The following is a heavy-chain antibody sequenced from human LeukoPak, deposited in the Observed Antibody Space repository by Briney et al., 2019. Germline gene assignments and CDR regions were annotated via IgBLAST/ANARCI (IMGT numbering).Heavy chain of an antibody. CDR1: GFTFTNYG. D-gene: IGHD3-22*01. V-gene: IGHV3-30*12. CDR3: ARRAGDYSHPYDY. Sequence: GGSLRLSCAASGFTFTNYGMHWVRQAPGKGLQWVAFIPYDGSNTYYADSVKGRFTISRDNSKNTLYLQMNSLRAEDTAVYYCARRAGDYSHPYDYWGQGILVTVSS. J-gene: IGHJ4*02. CDR2: IPYDGSNT.